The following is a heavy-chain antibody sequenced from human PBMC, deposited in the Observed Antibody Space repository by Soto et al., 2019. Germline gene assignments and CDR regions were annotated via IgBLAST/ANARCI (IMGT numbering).Heavy chain of an antibody. V-gene: IGHV4-61*01. CDR1: GVSVSSGSFY. Sequence: SETLSLTCTVSGVSVSSGSFYWAWIRQPPGKGLDWIGFGPYSGTTNYKPSLKSRVTISVDTSRSQISLKVSSLTAADTAVYYCARGAKVTQSDYRGRGTLVTVSS. D-gene: IGHD2-21*02. CDR2: GPYSGTT. CDR3: ARGAKVTQSDY. J-gene: IGHJ4*02.